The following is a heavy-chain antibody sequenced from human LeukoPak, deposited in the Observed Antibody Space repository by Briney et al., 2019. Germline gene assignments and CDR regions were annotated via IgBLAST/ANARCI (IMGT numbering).Heavy chain of an antibody. Sequence: ASVKVSCKASGYTFTGYCMHWVRQAPGQGLEWMGWLNPNSGGTNYAQKFQGRLTMTRDTSISTAYMELSSLSSDDTAVYYCARPREAATTFRAFDIWGQGTMVTVSS. J-gene: IGHJ3*02. V-gene: IGHV1-2*02. CDR3: ARPREAATTFRAFDI. D-gene: IGHD2-15*01. CDR2: LNPNSGGT. CDR1: GYTFTGYC.